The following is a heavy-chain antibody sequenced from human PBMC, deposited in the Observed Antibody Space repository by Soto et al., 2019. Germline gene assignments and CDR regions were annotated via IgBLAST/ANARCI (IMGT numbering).Heavy chain of an antibody. CDR1: GGSFSGYY. Sequence: PSETLSLTCAVYGGSFSGYYWSWIRPPPGKGLEWIGEINHSGSTNYNPSLKSRVTISVDTSKNQFSLKLSYVTAADPAVYYCARVRGYSHGAAGWGQGTLVTVSS. CDR2: INHSGST. V-gene: IGHV4-34*01. CDR3: ARVRGYSHGAAG. D-gene: IGHD5-18*01. J-gene: IGHJ4*02.